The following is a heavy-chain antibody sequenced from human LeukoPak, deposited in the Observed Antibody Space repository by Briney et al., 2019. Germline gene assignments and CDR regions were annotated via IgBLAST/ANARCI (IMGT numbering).Heavy chain of an antibody. CDR1: GFTFSSSS. Sequence: TGGSLRLSCVASGFTFSSSSMNWVRQAPGKGLEWVSYISISSTTIYYADSVKGRFTISRDNAKNSLYLQMNSLRDEDTAVYYSARGLRYSSSWYNFDYWGQGTLVTVS. V-gene: IGHV3-48*02. CDR3: ARGLRYSSSWYNFDY. J-gene: IGHJ4*02. CDR2: ISISSTTI. D-gene: IGHD6-13*01.